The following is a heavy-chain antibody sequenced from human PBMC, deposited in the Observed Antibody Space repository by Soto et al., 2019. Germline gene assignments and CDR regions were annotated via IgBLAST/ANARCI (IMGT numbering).Heavy chain of an antibody. CDR1: GFTFSSYG. V-gene: IGHV3-30*18. J-gene: IGHJ6*02. CDR3: AKGYCSGGSCYPIVPIYYYGMDV. Sequence: GGSLRLSCAASGFTFSSYGMHWVRQAPGKGLEWVAVISYDGSNKYYADSVKGRFTISRDNSKNTLYLQMNSLRAEDTAVYYCAKGYCSGGSCYPIVPIYYYGMDVWGQGTTVTVSS. CDR2: ISYDGSNK. D-gene: IGHD2-15*01.